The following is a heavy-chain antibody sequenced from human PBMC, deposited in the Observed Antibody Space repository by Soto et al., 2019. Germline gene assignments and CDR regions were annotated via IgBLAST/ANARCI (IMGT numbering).Heavy chain of an antibody. V-gene: IGHV3-7*03. D-gene: IGHD2-15*01. CDR1: GFTSSSYW. Sequence: GGSLRLSCAASGFTSSSYWMSWVRQAPGKGLEWVANIKQDGSEKYYVDSVKGRFTISRDNAKNSLYLQMNSLRAEDTAVYYCARVGYCSGGSCWYYIDYWGQGTLVTVSS. J-gene: IGHJ4*02. CDR3: ARVGYCSGGSCWYYIDY. CDR2: IKQDGSEK.